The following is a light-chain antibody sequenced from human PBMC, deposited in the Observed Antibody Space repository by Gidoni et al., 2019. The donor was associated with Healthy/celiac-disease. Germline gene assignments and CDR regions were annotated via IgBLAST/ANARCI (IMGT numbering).Light chain of an antibody. CDR3: QQRSNWPRLT. Sequence: EIVLTPSPATLSLSPGERATLSCRASQSVSSYLAWYQQKPGQAPRLLIYDASNRATGIPARFSGSGSGTDFTLTISSLETEDFAVYYCQQRSNWPRLTFGGGTKVEIK. J-gene: IGKJ4*01. V-gene: IGKV3-11*01. CDR1: QSVSSY. CDR2: DAS.